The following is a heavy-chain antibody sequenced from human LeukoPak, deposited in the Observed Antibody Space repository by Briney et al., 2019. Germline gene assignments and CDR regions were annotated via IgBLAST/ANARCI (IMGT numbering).Heavy chain of an antibody. V-gene: IGHV3-20*04. CDR3: AGGDRNGWYFDY. J-gene: IGHJ4*02. D-gene: IGHD6-19*01. CDR1: GFRFDDHG. CDR2: INWNGGST. Sequence: GGSLRLSCAASGFRFDDHGMSWVRQAPGKGLEWVSGINWNGGSTGYADSVKDRFTISRDNAKNSLYLQMNSLRAEDTALYYCAGGDRNGWYFDYWGQGILVTVSS.